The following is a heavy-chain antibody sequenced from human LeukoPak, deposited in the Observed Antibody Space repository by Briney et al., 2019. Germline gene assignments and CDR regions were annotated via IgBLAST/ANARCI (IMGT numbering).Heavy chain of an antibody. CDR3: AKGPHMIVVYYFDY. CDR1: GFTFSSYA. D-gene: IGHD3-22*01. V-gene: IGHV3-23*01. CDR2: ISGSGGST. J-gene: IGHJ4*02. Sequence: GGSLRPSCAASGFTFSSYAMSWVRLAPGKGLEWVSAISGSGGSTYYADSVKGRFTISRDNSKNTLYLQMNSLRAEDTAVYYCAKGPHMIVVYYFDYWGQGTLVTVSS.